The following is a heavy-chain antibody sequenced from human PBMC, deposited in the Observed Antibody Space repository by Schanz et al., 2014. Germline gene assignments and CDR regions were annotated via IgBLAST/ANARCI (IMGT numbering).Heavy chain of an antibody. V-gene: IGHV3-66*01. CDR3: VRDAGRDGYNLAFDV. CDR2: ISGDGTTT. Sequence: EVQLVESGGGLVQPGGSLRLSCAASGFTVSSNYMSWVRQAPGKGLEWVSRISGDGTTTSYADSVKGRFTISGDNSKNTLFLQMSSLRGEDTAVYYCVRDAGRDGYNLAFDVWGQGTLVTVSS. D-gene: IGHD1-1*01. J-gene: IGHJ3*01. CDR1: GFTVSSNY.